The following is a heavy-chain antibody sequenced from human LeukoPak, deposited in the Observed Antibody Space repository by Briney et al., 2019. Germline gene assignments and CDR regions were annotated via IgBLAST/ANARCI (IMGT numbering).Heavy chain of an antibody. V-gene: IGHV3-21*01. CDR1: GFTFSSYS. Sequence: GGSLRLSCAASGFTFSSYSMNWVRQAPGKGLEWVSSISSSSSYIYYADSVKGRFTISRGNAKNSLYLQMNSLRAEDTAVYYCARDPRDFLYYMDVWGKGTTVTVSS. CDR2: ISSSSSYI. CDR3: ARDPRDFLYYMDV. J-gene: IGHJ6*03. D-gene: IGHD5-24*01.